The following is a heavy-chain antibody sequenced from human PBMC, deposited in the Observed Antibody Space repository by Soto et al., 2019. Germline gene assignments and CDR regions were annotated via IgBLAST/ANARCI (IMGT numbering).Heavy chain of an antibody. Sequence: PSETLSLTCTVPGGSITIGGYCWSWIRQPPGQGLEWIGYICHSGNTYYNPSLKSRVTTSLDRSKNQFSLNLSSVTAADTAVYYCARVWFGESSWFDPWGQGTLVTVSS. CDR3: ARVWFGESSWFDP. J-gene: IGHJ5*02. D-gene: IGHD3-10*01. CDR1: GGSITIGGYC. CDR2: ICHSGNT. V-gene: IGHV4-30-2*01.